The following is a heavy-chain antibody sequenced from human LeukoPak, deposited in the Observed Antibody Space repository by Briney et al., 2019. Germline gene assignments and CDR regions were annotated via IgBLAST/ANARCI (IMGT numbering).Heavy chain of an antibody. Sequence: GGSLRLSCAASGFTFSSYGMYWVRQAPGKGLEWVAFIRYDGSNKYYADSVKGRFTISRDNSKNTLYLQMNSLRAEDTAVNYCAKDPPYYYDSSGYSGYFDYWGQGTLVTVSS. CDR3: AKDPPYYYDSSGYSGYFDY. CDR2: IRYDGSNK. CDR1: GFTFSSYG. D-gene: IGHD3-22*01. J-gene: IGHJ4*02. V-gene: IGHV3-30*02.